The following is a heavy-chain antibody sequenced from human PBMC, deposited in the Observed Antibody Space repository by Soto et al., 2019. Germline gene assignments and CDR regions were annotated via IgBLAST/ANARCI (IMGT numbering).Heavy chain of an antibody. Sequence: EVQLVESGGGLVQPGGSLRLSCAASGFTFSSYSMNWVRQAPGKGLEWVSYISSSSSTIYYADSVKGRFTISRDNAKNSLYLQMNSLRAEDTAVYYCARTPSWLRLPFDYWGQGTLVTVSS. CDR2: ISSSSSTI. CDR1: GFTFSSYS. V-gene: IGHV3-48*01. CDR3: ARTPSWLRLPFDY. D-gene: IGHD5-12*01. J-gene: IGHJ4*02.